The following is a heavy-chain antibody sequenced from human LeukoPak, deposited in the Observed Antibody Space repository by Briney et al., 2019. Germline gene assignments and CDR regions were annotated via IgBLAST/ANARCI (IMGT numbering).Heavy chain of an antibody. J-gene: IGHJ4*02. CDR1: GGSISSSSYY. CDR2: IYYSGST. V-gene: IGHV4-39*01. Sequence: SETLSLTCTVSGGSISSSSYYWGWIRQPPGKGLEWIGSIYYSGSTYYNPSLKSRVTISVDTSKNQFSLKLSSVTAADTAVYYRARRRYYDSSGYYSRGTFDYWGQGTLVTVSS. D-gene: IGHD3-22*01. CDR3: ARRRYYDSSGYYSRGTFDY.